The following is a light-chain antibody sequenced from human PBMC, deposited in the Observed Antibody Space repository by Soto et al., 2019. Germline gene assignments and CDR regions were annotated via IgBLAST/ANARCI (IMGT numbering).Light chain of an antibody. Sequence: DIQMTQSPSTLSASVGDRVTITCRASQIISTWLAWYQQKPGKAPKLLIYKGSTLENGVPSPFSGSGSGTEFTLTISSLQPDDFATYYCQQYISYSYTFGQGTKLEIK. J-gene: IGKJ2*01. CDR2: KGS. V-gene: IGKV1-5*03. CDR1: QIISTW. CDR3: QQYISYSYT.